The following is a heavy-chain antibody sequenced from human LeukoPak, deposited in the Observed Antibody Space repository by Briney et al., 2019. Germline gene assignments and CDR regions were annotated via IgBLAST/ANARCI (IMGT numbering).Heavy chain of an antibody. J-gene: IGHJ4*02. V-gene: IGHV4-61*05. CDR3: ARMPYDIVVVPAYFDY. Sequence: SETLSLTCTVSGGSISSSSYYWGWIRQPPGKGLEWFGYISDSGTTNYNPSLKSRVTISVDTSKNQFSLKLSSVTAADTAVYYCARMPYDIVVVPAYFDYWGQGTLVTVSS. CDR2: ISDSGTT. D-gene: IGHD2-2*01. CDR1: GGSISSSSYY.